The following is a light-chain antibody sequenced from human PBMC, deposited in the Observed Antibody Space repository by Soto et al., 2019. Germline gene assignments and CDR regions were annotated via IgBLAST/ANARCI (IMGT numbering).Light chain of an antibody. Sequence: QSVLTQPPSASGTPGQRVTISCSGGSSNIGSNTVNWYQQLPGTAPKLLIYSNNQRPSGVPERFSGSKSGTSASLAISWLQFEDEADYYCAAWDDSLNGFYVFGTGTKVTVL. CDR1: SSNIGSNT. CDR2: SNN. CDR3: AAWDDSLNGFYV. J-gene: IGLJ1*01. V-gene: IGLV1-44*01.